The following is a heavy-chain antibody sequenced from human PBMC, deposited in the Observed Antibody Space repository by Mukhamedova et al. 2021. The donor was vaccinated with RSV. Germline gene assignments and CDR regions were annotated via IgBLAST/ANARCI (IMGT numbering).Heavy chain of an antibody. Sequence: IRQPPGKGLEWIGEINHSGSTNYNPSLKSRVTISVDTSKNQFSLKLSSVTAADTAVYYCASAPRAQYSSSGGVPYGMDAWGQGTT. CDR2: INHSGST. D-gene: IGHD6-13*01. V-gene: IGHV4-34*01. CDR3: ASAPRAQYSSSGGVPYGMDA. J-gene: IGHJ6*02.